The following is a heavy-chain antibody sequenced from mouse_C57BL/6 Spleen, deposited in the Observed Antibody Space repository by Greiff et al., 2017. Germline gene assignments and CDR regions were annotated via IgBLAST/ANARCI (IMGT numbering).Heavy chain of an antibody. CDR3: ARHDYSNYEYAMDY. Sequence: EVQLVESGGDLVKPGGSLKLSCAASGFTFSSYGMSWVRQTPDKRLEWVATISSGGSYTYYPDSVKGRFTISRDNAKNTLYLQMSSLKSEDTAMYYCARHDYSNYEYAMDYWGQGTSVTVSS. CDR1: GFTFSSYG. V-gene: IGHV5-6*01. J-gene: IGHJ4*01. CDR2: ISSGGSYT. D-gene: IGHD2-5*01.